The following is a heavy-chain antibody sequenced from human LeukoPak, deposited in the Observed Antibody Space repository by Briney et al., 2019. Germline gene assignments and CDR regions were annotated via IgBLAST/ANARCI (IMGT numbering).Heavy chain of an antibody. CDR1: GFTFDDYA. CDR2: ISWNSGSI. D-gene: IGHD3-22*01. V-gene: IGHV3-9*01. CDR3: ARGSSGYYSDY. J-gene: IGHJ4*02. Sequence: GGSLRLPCAASGFTFDDYAMHWVRQAPGKGLEWVSGISWNSGSIGYADSVKGRFTISRDNAKNSLYLQMNSLRSEDTAVYYCARGSSGYYSDYWGQGTLVTVSS.